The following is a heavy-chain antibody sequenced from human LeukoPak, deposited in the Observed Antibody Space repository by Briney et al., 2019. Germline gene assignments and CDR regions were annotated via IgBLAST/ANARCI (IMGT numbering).Heavy chain of an antibody. D-gene: IGHD2-2*01. CDR2: ISGSGGST. V-gene: IGHV3-23*01. CDR1: GFTFSSYA. J-gene: IGHJ4*02. Sequence: AGGSLRLSCAASGFTFSSYAMSWVRQAPGKGLEWVSAISGSGGSTYYADSVKGRFTISRDNSKNTLYLQMNSLRAEDTAVYYCAKLPYQLLSSPYDYWGQGTLVTVSS. CDR3: AKLPYQLLSSPYDY.